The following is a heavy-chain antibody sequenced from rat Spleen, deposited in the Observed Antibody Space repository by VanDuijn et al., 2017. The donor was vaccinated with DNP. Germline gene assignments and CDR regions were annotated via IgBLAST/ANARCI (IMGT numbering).Heavy chain of an antibody. Sequence: EVQLVESGGGLVQPGRSLKLSCVASGFTFNNYWMTWIRQAPGKGLEWVASITNTGGSTYYPDSVKGRFTISRDNAKSTLYLQMNSLRSEDTATYYCTRARRHTMGYYFDYWGQGVMVTVSS. CDR3: TRARRHTMGYYFDY. CDR2: ITNTGGST. V-gene: IGHV5-31*01. CDR1: GFTFNNYW. D-gene: IGHD1-7*01. J-gene: IGHJ2*01.